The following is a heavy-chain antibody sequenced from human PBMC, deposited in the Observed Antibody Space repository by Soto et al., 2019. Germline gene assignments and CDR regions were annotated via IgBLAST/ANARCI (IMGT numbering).Heavy chain of an antibody. Sequence: QVQLVESGGGVVQPGRSLRLSCAASGFTFSSYAMHWVRQAPGKGLEWVAVISYDGNNKYYADSVKGRFTVSRYNSKNTVYLHMNSLRAEDTAVYYCAREYPYDSSGYSLDYWGQGTLVTVSS. CDR3: AREYPYDSSGYSLDY. V-gene: IGHV3-30-3*01. CDR1: GFTFSSYA. D-gene: IGHD3-22*01. J-gene: IGHJ4*02. CDR2: ISYDGNNK.